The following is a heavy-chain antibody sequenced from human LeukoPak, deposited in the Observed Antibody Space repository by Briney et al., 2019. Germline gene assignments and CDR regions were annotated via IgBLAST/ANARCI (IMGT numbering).Heavy chain of an antibody. Sequence: ASVKVSCKASGYTFTSYGIRWVRQAPGQGLEWKGWISAYNGNTNYAQKLQGRVTMTTDTSTSTAYMELRSLRSDDTAVYYCARDHPINYDSSGYYKNDAFDIWGQGTMVTVSS. CDR3: ARDHPINYDSSGYYKNDAFDI. CDR1: GYTFTSYG. J-gene: IGHJ3*02. CDR2: ISAYNGNT. V-gene: IGHV1-18*01. D-gene: IGHD3-22*01.